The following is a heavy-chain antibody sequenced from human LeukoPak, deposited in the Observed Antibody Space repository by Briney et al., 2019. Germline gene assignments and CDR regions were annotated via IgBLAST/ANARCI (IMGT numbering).Heavy chain of an antibody. Sequence: GGSLRLSCAASGFTFSSFAMSWVSQAPGKGLEWVSGISGSGDRTHYADSVKGRFTISRDISKNTVYLQMNSLRAEDSAVYLCAKEGSIAGFWSGYDYWGQGTLVTVSS. CDR1: GFTFSSFA. CDR3: AKEGSIAGFWSGYDY. CDR2: ISGSGDRT. V-gene: IGHV3-23*01. J-gene: IGHJ4*02. D-gene: IGHD3-3*01.